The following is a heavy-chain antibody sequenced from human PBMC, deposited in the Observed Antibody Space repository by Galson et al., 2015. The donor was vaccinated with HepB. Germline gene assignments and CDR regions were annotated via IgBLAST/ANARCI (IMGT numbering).Heavy chain of an antibody. CDR1: GFTFSSYA. Sequence: SLRLSCAASGFTFSSYAMSWVRQAPGKGLEWVSAIRGSGGSTYYADSVKGRFTISRDNSKNTLYLQMNSLRAEDTAVYYCARGYCSGGSCYRSGFDIWGQGTMVTVST. CDR3: ARGYCSGGSCYRSGFDI. D-gene: IGHD2-15*01. CDR2: IRGSGGST. V-gene: IGHV3-23*01. J-gene: IGHJ3*02.